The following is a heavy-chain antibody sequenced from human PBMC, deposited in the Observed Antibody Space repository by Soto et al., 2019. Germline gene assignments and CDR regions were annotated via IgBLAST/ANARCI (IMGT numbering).Heavy chain of an antibody. J-gene: IGHJ5*02. CDR3: ARGGERNWFDP. Sequence: SETLSLTCSSSGGSIISGCYSWSWIRQPPGKGLEWIVYIYHSGSTYYNPSLKSRVTISVDRSKNQFSLKLSSVTAADTAVYYCARGGERNWFDPWGQGNLVTVSS. V-gene: IGHV4-30-2*01. CDR2: IYHSGST. CDR1: GGSIISGCYS. D-gene: IGHD1-1*01.